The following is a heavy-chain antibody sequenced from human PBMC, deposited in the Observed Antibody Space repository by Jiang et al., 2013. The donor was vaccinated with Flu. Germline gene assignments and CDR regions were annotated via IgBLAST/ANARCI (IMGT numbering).Heavy chain of an antibody. D-gene: IGHD6-6*01. CDR3: ARPKNSSSLAFDL. J-gene: IGHJ2*01. CDR2: IYPGDSDT. CDR1: SFTSYW. Sequence: SFTSYWIGWVRQMPGKGLEWMGIIYPGDSDTRYSPSFQGQVTISADKSISTAYLQWSSLKASDTAMYYCARPKNSSSLAFDLWGRGTLVTVSS. V-gene: IGHV5-51*01.